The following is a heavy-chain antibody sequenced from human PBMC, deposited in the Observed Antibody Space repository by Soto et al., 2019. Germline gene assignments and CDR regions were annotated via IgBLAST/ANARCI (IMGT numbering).Heavy chain of an antibody. Sequence: PSETLSLTCTVSGGSISSSSYYWGWIRQPPGKGLGWIGSIYYSGSTYYNPSLKSRVTISVDTSKNQFSLKLSSVTAADTAVYYCARHPDYHDAFDIWGQGTMVTVSS. CDR2: IYYSGST. CDR1: GGSISSSSYY. J-gene: IGHJ3*02. V-gene: IGHV4-39*01. D-gene: IGHD4-17*01. CDR3: ARHPDYHDAFDI.